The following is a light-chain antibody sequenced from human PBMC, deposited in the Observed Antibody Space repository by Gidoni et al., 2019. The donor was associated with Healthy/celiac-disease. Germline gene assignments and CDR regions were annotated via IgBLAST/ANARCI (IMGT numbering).Light chain of an antibody. CDR2: AAS. J-gene: IGKJ3*01. V-gene: IGKV1-9*01. Sequence: DIQLTPSPSFLSASVGDRVTITCRASQGISSYLAWYQQKPGKAPKLLIYAASTVQGGVPSRFSGSGSGTEFTLTISSLQPEDFATYSCQQLSSSPLTFGPGTKVDIK. CDR3: QQLSSSPLT. CDR1: QGISSY.